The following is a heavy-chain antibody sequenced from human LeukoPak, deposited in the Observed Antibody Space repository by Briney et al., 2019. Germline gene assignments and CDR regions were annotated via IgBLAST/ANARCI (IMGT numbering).Heavy chain of an antibody. V-gene: IGHV4-4*02. D-gene: IGHD2-2*01. CDR1: GGSISSSNW. J-gene: IGHJ5*02. CDR3: ARDTVVVQAATGVNWFDP. Sequence: PSGTLSLTCAVSGGSISSSNWWSWVRQPPGKGLEWIGEIYHSGSTNYNPSLKSRVTISVDKSKNQFSLKLSSVTAADTAVYYCARDTVVVQAATGVNWFDPCGQGTLVTVSS. CDR2: IYHSGST.